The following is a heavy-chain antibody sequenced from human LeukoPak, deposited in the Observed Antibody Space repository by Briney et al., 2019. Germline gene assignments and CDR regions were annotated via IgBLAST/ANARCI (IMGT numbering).Heavy chain of an antibody. D-gene: IGHD6-19*01. Sequence: SETLSLTCAVYGGSFSGYYWSWIRQTPGKGLEWIATVYYSGSTYHNPSLQSRVTISVDTSKNQFSLKLSSVTAADTAVYYCARHASIAVGGAFDIWGQGTMVTVSS. CDR1: GGSFSGYY. V-gene: IGHV4-34*01. CDR3: ARHASIAVGGAFDI. CDR2: VYYSGST. J-gene: IGHJ3*02.